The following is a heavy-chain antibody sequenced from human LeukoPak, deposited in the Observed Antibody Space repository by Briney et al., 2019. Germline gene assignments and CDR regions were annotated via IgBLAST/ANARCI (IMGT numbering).Heavy chain of an antibody. CDR1: GGSFSGYY. CDR3: ARGVGQYDILTGFDY. J-gene: IGHJ4*02. V-gene: IGHV4-34*01. CDR2: INHSGST. Sequence: PSETLSLTCAVYGGSFSGYYWSWIRQPPGKGLEWMGEINHSGSTNYNPSLKSRVTISVDTSKNQFSLKLSSVTAADTAVYYCARGVGQYDILTGFDYWGQGTLVTVSS. D-gene: IGHD3-9*01.